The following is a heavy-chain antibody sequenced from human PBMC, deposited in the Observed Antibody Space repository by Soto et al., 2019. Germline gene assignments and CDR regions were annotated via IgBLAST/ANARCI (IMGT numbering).Heavy chain of an antibody. Sequence: QVQLQESGPGLVKPSETLSLTCTVSGGYISSHYWSWIRQPPGKGLEWIGYVYHSGKTDSNPSLKGRVTISMDTSKSQLSLSLTAVTAADTAVYYCARPRGTTPAVWYFDLWGRGTLVTVSS. D-gene: IGHD1-26*01. CDR3: ARPRGTTPAVWYFDL. J-gene: IGHJ2*01. CDR1: GGYISSHY. CDR2: VYHSGKT. V-gene: IGHV4-59*08.